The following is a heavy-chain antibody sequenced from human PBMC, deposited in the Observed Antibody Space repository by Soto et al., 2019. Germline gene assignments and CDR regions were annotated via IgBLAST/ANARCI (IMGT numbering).Heavy chain of an antibody. CDR3: VRGAGERQKLGGYYYGLDV. D-gene: IGHD7-27*01. Sequence: GGSLRLSCAASGFTLSDHYMDWVRQAPGKGLEWVGRTRNKGNSYTTEYAASVKGRFTISRDDSNNSLYLQMNSLKTEDTAVYYCVRGAGERQKLGGYYYGLDVWGPGTTVTVS. V-gene: IGHV3-72*01. CDR2: TRNKGNSYTT. J-gene: IGHJ6*02. CDR1: GFTLSDHY.